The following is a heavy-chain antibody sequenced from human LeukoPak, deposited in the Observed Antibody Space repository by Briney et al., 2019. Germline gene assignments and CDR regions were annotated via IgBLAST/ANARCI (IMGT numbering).Heavy chain of an antibody. Sequence: SETLSLTCAVYGGSFSGYYWSWIRQPPGKGLEWIGEINHSGSTNYNPSLKSRVTISVDTSKNQFSLKLSSVTAADTAVYYCSRSSDSSGYYSNYWGQGTLVTVSS. CDR1: GGSFSGYY. J-gene: IGHJ4*02. CDR2: INHSGST. V-gene: IGHV4-34*01. D-gene: IGHD3-22*01. CDR3: SRSSDSSGYYSNY.